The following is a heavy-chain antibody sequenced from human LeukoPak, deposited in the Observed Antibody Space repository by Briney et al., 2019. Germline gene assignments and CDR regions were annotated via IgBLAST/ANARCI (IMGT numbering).Heavy chain of an antibody. CDR2: INPNSGGT. Sequence: ASVKVSCKASGYTFTGYYIHWVRQAPGQGLEWMGWINPNSGGTNYAQKFQGRVIMTRDTSISAAYMELSRLGTDDTAVYYCARVRDYYDASATLDPWGQGTLVTVSS. D-gene: IGHD3-22*01. CDR3: ARVRDYYDASATLDP. CDR1: GYTFTGYY. J-gene: IGHJ5*02. V-gene: IGHV1-2*02.